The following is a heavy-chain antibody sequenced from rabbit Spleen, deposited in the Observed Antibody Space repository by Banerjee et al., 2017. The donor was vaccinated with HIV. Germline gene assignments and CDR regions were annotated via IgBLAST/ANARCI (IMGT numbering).Heavy chain of an antibody. D-gene: IGHD8-1*01. Sequence: EESGGGLVKPEGSLTLTCTASGFSFSSSYWICWVRQAPGKGLEWISCIAGSSSGVTYSATWAKGRFTCSKTSSTTVTLQMTSLTVADTATYFCARDTGSSFSSYGMDLWGPGTLVTVS. V-gene: IGHV1S45*01. J-gene: IGHJ6*01. CDR1: GFSFSSSYW. CDR3: ARDTGSSFSSYGMDL. CDR2: IAGSSSGVT.